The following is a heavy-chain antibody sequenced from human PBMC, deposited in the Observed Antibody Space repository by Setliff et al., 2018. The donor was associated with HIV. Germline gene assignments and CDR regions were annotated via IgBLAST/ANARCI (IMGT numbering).Heavy chain of an antibody. D-gene: IGHD2-2*01. CDR3: ARQPGRAAMGRENYYYYYMDV. V-gene: IGHV5-51*01. Sequence: HGESLKISCQGSGYSFTKYWIGWVRQMPGKGLEWVGIIYPGDSDTRYSLSFQGQATISVDKSISTAYLQWSRLQASDTAMYYCARQPGRAAMGRENYYYYYMDVWGKGTTVTVSS. CDR1: GYSFTKYW. CDR2: IYPGDSDT. J-gene: IGHJ6*03.